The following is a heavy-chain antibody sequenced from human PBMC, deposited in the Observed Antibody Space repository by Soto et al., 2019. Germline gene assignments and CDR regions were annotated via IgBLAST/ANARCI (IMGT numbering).Heavy chain of an antibody. D-gene: IGHD3-3*01. CDR2: INPSGGST. CDR3: AGRDLYYDFWSGLDYYYGMDV. CDR1: GYTFTSYY. V-gene: IGHV1-46*01. Sequence: ASVKVSCKASGYTFTSYYMHWVRQAPGQGLEWMGIINPSGGSTSYAQKFQGRVTMTRDTSTSTVYMELSSLGSEDTAVYYCAGRDLYYDFWSGLDYYYGMDVWGQGTTVTVSS. J-gene: IGHJ6*02.